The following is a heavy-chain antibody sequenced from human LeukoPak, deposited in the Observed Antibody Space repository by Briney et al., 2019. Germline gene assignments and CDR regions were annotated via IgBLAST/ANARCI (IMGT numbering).Heavy chain of an antibody. CDR3: ARLKFYDSTGYSPGYYMDV. J-gene: IGHJ6*03. CDR1: GGAIISCY. Sequence: SETLSLTCSVSGGAIISCYWSWIRQPAGKGPEWIGRIYPTGNTDYNPSLKTRVTMSTDLSKKQFSLRLRSVTAADTAVYYCARLKFYDSTGYSPGYYMDVWGKGTAVTVSS. D-gene: IGHD3-22*01. V-gene: IGHV4-4*07. CDR2: IYPTGNT.